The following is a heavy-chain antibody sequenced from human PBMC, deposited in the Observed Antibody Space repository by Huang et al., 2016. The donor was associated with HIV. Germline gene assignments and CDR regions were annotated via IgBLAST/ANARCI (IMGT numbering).Heavy chain of an antibody. V-gene: IGHV1-2*02. J-gene: IGHJ4*02. D-gene: IGHD1-26*01. CDR1: GYTFTDYY. Sequence: QVQLVQSGAEVKKPGASVKVSCRTSGYTFTDYYVHWVRQAPGQGLQWMGSINPLSGVTNDDENCQGRLTMNRDTSMRTAYMELSRLKSDDTALYYCARTPSSGSHPDYWGQGTLVTVSS. CDR2: INPLSGVT. CDR3: ARTPSSGSHPDY.